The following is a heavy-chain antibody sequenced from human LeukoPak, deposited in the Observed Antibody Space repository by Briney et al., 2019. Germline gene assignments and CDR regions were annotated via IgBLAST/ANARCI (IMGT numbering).Heavy chain of an antibody. CDR3: ARDWNNYDTSGYHRPFDY. CDR1: GGSFSGYY. J-gene: IGHJ4*02. D-gene: IGHD3-22*01. V-gene: IGHV4-34*01. Sequence: SETLSLTCAVYGGSFSGYYWSWIRQPPGKGLEWIGEISHSGSTNYNPSLKSRVTISVDTSKNQFSLKLTSVTAADTAVYYCARDWNNYDTSGYHRPFDYWGQGTLVTVSS. CDR2: ISHSGST.